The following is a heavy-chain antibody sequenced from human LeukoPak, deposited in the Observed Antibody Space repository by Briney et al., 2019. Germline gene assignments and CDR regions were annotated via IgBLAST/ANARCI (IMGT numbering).Heavy chain of an antibody. D-gene: IGHD1-26*01. Sequence: PGGSLRLSCAASGFTFSSYSMKWVRQAPGKGLEWVSSISSSSSYIYYADSVKGRFTISRDNAKNSLYLQMNSLRAEDTTVYYCARAKQVGFDYWGQGTLVTVSS. CDR3: ARAKQVGFDY. CDR2: ISSSSSYI. CDR1: GFTFSSYS. J-gene: IGHJ4*02. V-gene: IGHV3-21*01.